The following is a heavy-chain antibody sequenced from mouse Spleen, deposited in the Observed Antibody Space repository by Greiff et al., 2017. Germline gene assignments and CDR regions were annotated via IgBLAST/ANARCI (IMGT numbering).Heavy chain of an antibody. CDR1: GFTFSSYY. J-gene: IGHJ4*01. CDR2: ISSGGGST. V-gene: IGHV5-6-4*01. CDR3: ARDYRYEDMDYYAMDY. D-gene: IGHD2-14*01. Sequence: EVKLVESGGGLVKLGGSLKLSCAASGFTFSSYYMSWVRQTPEKRLEWVATISSGGGSTYYPDSVKGRFTISRDNAKNTLYLQMSSLNSEDTAVYYCARDYRYEDMDYYAMDYWGQGTSVTVSS.